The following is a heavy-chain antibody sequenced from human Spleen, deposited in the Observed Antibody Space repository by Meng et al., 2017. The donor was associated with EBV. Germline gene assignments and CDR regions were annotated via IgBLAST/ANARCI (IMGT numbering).Heavy chain of an antibody. D-gene: IGHD3-22*01. V-gene: IGHV1-69*01. Sequence: QLELGEAGGEVKKPGSSVKVFCKASGGTFSSYAINWVRQAPGPGLEWMGGIIPIVATADYAQKFQGRITITADESTNTAYMELSSLRSEDTAIYYCARPNVNSGYYFFDYWGQGTLVTVSS. CDR2: IIPIVATA. CDR1: GGTFSSYA. J-gene: IGHJ4*02. CDR3: ARPNVNSGYYFFDY.